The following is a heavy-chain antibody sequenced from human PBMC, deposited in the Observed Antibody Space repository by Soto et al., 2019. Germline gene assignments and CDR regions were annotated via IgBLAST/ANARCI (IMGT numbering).Heavy chain of an antibody. CDR1: GGTFSSYA. V-gene: IGHV1-69*06. Sequence: WASVKVSCKASGGTFSSYAISWVRQAPGQGLEWMGGIIPIFGTANYAQKFQGRVTITADKSRSTAYMELSSLRYEDTAVYYCARGLRYFDGLLECWFDPCGQGTLVTVSS. CDR2: IIPIFGTA. CDR3: ARGLRYFDGLLECWFDP. J-gene: IGHJ5*02. D-gene: IGHD3-9*01.